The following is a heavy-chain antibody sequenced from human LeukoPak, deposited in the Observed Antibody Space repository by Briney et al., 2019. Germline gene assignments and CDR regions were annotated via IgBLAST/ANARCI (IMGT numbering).Heavy chain of an antibody. CDR2: IIPIFGTA. D-gene: IGHD6-19*01. V-gene: IGHV1-69*06. CDR1: GGTFSSYA. J-gene: IGHJ5*02. Sequence: GASVKVSCKASGGTFSSYAISWVRQAPGQGLEWMGGIIPIFGTANYAQKFQGRVTITADKSTSTAYMELSSLRSEDTAVYYCARDPERIAVAGTFRFDPWGQGTLVTVSS. CDR3: ARDPERIAVAGTFRFDP.